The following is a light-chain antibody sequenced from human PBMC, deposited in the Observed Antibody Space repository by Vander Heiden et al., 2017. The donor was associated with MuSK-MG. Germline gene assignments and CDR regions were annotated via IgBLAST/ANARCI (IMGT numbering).Light chain of an antibody. V-gene: IGKV1-39*01. CDR3: QQSDRTPRT. CDR1: QSISSY. CDR2: AAS. J-gene: IGKJ1*01. Sequence: DIQMTQSPSCLSASAGHRVTIRCRASQSISSYVTWYQQNAGEATKLLICAASSSHSGIPSRMSGSASAAYITLTISMLQPEDFATYCIQQSDRTPRTFGQGTKVEIK.